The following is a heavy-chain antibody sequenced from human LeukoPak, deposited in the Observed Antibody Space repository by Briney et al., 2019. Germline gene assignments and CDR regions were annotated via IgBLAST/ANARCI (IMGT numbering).Heavy chain of an antibody. D-gene: IGHD3-10*01. CDR3: AKDPHYYGSGSLINYYYYYGMDV. V-gene: IGHV3-30*18. Sequence: GGSLRLSCAASGFTFGGYGMHWVRQAPGKGLEWVAVISYDGSNKYYADSVKGRFTISRDNSKNTLYLQMNSLRAEDTAVYYCAKDPHYYGSGSLINYYYYYGMDVWGQGTTVTVSS. CDR2: ISYDGSNK. CDR1: GFTFGGYG. J-gene: IGHJ6*02.